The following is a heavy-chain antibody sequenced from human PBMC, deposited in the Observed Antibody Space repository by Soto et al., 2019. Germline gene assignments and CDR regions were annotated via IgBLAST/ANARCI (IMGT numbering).Heavy chain of an antibody. CDR1: GGSISSYY. J-gene: IGHJ6*02. D-gene: IGHD3-10*01. Sequence: SETLSLTCTVSGGSISSYYWSWIRQPPGKGLEWIGYIYYSGSTNYNPSLKSRVTISVDTSKNQFSLKLSSVTAADTAVYYCARGRFGELFRGYYYGMYVWGQGTTVTVSS. CDR3: ARGRFGELFRGYYYGMYV. V-gene: IGHV4-59*01. CDR2: IYYSGST.